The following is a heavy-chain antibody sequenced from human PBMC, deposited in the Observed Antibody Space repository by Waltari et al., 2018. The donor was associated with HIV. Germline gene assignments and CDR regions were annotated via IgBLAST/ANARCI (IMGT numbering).Heavy chain of an antibody. D-gene: IGHD6-19*01. CDR2: ISRSGNTK. Sequence: EVQLVESGGGLVQPGGSLGLPGAASGFICGSYRVNWGRQAPGKGLEWFSYISRSGNTKYYADSVKGRFTIFRDNAKNSLYLQMNSLRDEDTAVYYCARDPEWLVEGGDYWGQGTLVTVSS. J-gene: IGHJ4*02. CDR3: ARDPEWLVEGGDY. CDR1: GFICGSYR. V-gene: IGHV3-48*02.